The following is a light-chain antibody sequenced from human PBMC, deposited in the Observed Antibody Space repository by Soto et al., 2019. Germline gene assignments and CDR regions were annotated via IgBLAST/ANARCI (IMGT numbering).Light chain of an antibody. CDR3: QQYDNLPLT. Sequence: DIQMTQSPSSLSASVGDRVTITCQASQDVFNYLNWYQQKSGKAPKLLIYDASNLETGVPSRFSGSGSGTDFTLTISSLQPEDIATYYCQQYDNLPLTFGQGTRLETK. CDR2: DAS. CDR1: QDVFNY. V-gene: IGKV1-33*01. J-gene: IGKJ5*01.